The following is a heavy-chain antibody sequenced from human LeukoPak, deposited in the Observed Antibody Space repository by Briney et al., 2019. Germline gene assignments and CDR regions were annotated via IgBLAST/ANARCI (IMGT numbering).Heavy chain of an antibody. CDR2: ISSRSSYI. V-gene: IGHV3-21*01. CDR3: AELGITMIGGV. CDR1: GFTFSNYS. Sequence: GGSLRLSCAASGFTFSNYSMNWARQAPGKGLERVSSISSRSSYIYYADSVKGRFTISRDNAKNSLYLQMNSLRAEDTAVYYCAELGITMIGGVWGKGTTVTISS. D-gene: IGHD3-10*02. J-gene: IGHJ6*04.